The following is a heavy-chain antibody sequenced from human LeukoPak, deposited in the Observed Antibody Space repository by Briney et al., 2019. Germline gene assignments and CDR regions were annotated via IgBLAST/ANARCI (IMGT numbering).Heavy chain of an antibody. CDR2: INQGGSDK. CDR3: TRDRSRAEDD. D-gene: IGHD1-14*01. Sequence: GGSLRLSCSASGFTFSGHWMRWVRQAPGKGLEWVPNINQGGSDKYYVDSVKGRFTISRDNANNLLYLQMNSLRGEDTAVYYCTRDRSRAEDDWGQGTLVTVSS. CDR1: GFTFSGHW. V-gene: IGHV3-7*01. J-gene: IGHJ4*02.